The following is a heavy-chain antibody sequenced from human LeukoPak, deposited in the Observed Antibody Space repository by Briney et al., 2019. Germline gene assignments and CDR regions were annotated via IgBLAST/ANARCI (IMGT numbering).Heavy chain of an antibody. CDR2: ISYDGSNK. CDR1: GFTFSSYA. V-gene: IGHV3-30-3*01. J-gene: IGHJ4*02. CDR3: AKGGGTSPPPSY. D-gene: IGHD4-23*01. Sequence: PGRSLRLSCAASGFTFSSYAMHWVRQAPGKGLEWVAVISYDGSNKYYADSVKGRFTISRDNSKDTLYLQMNSLRAEDTAVYYCAKGGGTSPPPSYWGQGTLVTVSS.